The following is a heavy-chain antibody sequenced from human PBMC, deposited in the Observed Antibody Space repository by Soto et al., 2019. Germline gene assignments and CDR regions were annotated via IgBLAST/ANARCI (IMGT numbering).Heavy chain of an antibody. CDR3: AKDTAPSGIIPTGYFDY. J-gene: IGHJ4*02. D-gene: IGHD3-3*01. Sequence: EVQLVEAGGGLVQPGRSLRLPCADSGFTFDDYAMHWVRQTPGKGLEWVSHVSWNSGSIGYADSVKGRFTISRDNAKNSLYLQMNSLRAEDTALYYCAKDTAPSGIIPTGYFDYWGQGTLVTVSS. CDR2: VSWNSGSI. CDR1: GFTFDDYA. V-gene: IGHV3-9*01.